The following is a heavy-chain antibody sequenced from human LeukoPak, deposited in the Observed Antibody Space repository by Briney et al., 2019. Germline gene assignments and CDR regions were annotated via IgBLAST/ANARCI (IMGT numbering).Heavy chain of an antibody. D-gene: IGHD1-26*01. J-gene: IGHJ1*01. CDR2: IYYSGST. CDR3: ARIIIVGWGSHFQH. V-gene: IGHV4-59*01. Sequence: PSETLSLTCTVSGGSISSYYWSWIRQPPGKGLEWIGYIYYSGSTNYNPSLKSRVTISVDTSKNQFSLKLSSVTAADTAVYYCARIIIVGWGSHFQHWGQGTLVTVSS. CDR1: GGSISSYY.